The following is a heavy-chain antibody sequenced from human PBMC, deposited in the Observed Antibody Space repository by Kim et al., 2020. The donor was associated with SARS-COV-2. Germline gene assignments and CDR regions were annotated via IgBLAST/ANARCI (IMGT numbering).Heavy chain of an antibody. Sequence: GGSLRLSCAASGFTFSSYGMHCVRQAPGKGLEWVAVISYDGSNKYYADSVKGRFTISRDNSKNTLYLQMNSLRAEDTAVYYCAKVGSVAHYYYYYYMDVWGKGTTVTVSS. D-gene: IGHD6-19*01. J-gene: IGHJ6*03. V-gene: IGHV3-30*18. CDR3: AKVGSVAHYYYYYYMDV. CDR1: GFTFSSYG. CDR2: ISYDGSNK.